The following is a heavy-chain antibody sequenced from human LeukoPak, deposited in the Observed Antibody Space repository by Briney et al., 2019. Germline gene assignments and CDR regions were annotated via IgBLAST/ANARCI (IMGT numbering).Heavy chain of an antibody. V-gene: IGHV3-53*01. Sequence: PGGSLRLSCAASGFTFSSYWMHGVREARGKGLEWVSVMYSGGTTYYADSVKGRFTISTDNSNNTLFLQMNSLRAEDTAVYYCARELVVTAGDHYYYGMDVWGQGTTVTVSS. D-gene: IGHD2-8*02. CDR2: MYSGGTT. CDR1: GFTFSSYW. J-gene: IGHJ6*02. CDR3: ARELVVTAGDHYYYGMDV.